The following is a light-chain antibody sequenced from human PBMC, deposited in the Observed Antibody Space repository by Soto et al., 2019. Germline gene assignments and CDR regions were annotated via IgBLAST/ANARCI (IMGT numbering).Light chain of an antibody. Sequence: ETELAQYPGTLSLSPGERPTLSCRASQNVSSNLLVWYQQHPGQAPRLLIYGASTRATGIPARFSGSGSGTEFTLTISSLQSEDFAVYYCQQYNNWPALTFGGGTKVDIK. J-gene: IGKJ4*02. CDR1: QNVSSN. CDR3: QQYNNWPALT. V-gene: IGKV3-15*01. CDR2: GAS.